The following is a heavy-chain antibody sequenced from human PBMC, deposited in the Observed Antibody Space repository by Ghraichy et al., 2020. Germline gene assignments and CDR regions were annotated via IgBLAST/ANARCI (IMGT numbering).Heavy chain of an antibody. CDR3: ARVKGEGYYYDSSGYYFDY. V-gene: IGHV1-69*13. J-gene: IGHJ4*02. D-gene: IGHD3-22*01. CDR1: GGTFSSYA. Sequence: SVKVSCKASGGTFSSYAISWVRQAPGQGLEWMGGIIPIFGTANYAQKFQGRVTITADESTSTAYMELSSLRSEDTAVYYCARVKGEGYYYDSSGYYFDYWGQGTLVTVSS. CDR2: IIPIFGTA.